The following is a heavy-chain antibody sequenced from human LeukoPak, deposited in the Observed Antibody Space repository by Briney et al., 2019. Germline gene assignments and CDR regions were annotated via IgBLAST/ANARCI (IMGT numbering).Heavy chain of an antibody. CDR1: GGSISSYY. D-gene: IGHD2-15*01. Sequence: SETLSLTCTVSGGSISSYYWSWIRQPAGKGLEWIGRIYTSGSTNYNPSLKSRVTMSVDTSKNQFSLKLSSVTVADTAVYYCARGAVVVAATAYYYGMDVWGQGTTVTVSS. J-gene: IGHJ6*02. CDR3: ARGAVVVAATAYYYGMDV. V-gene: IGHV4-4*07. CDR2: IYTSGST.